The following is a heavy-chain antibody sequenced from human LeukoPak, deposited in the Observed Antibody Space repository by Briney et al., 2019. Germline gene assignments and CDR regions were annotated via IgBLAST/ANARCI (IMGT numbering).Heavy chain of an antibody. V-gene: IGHV3-21*01. D-gene: IGHD3-16*01. J-gene: IGHJ3*02. CDR3: ARGLYYYGTDAFDI. CDR1: GFTFSSYS. CDR2: ISASGNYI. Sequence: TGGSRRLSCAAPGFTFSSYSMDWVRQAPGRGLEWVSSISASGNYIYYADSVKGRFTISRDSAENSLYLQMNSLGAEDTAVYYCARGLYYYGTDAFDIWGQGTMVTVS.